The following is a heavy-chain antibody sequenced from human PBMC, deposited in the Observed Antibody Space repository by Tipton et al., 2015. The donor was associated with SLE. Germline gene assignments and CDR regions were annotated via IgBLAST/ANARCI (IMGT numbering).Heavy chain of an antibody. V-gene: IGHV4-59*11. CDR3: ARGWYSRNWEWWFDP. J-gene: IGHJ5*02. CDR1: GGSISSHY. D-gene: IGHD6-13*01. Sequence: TLSLTCTVSGGSISSHYWSWIRQPPGKGLEWIGNIYYSGSTHYNPSLKSRVTISLDTSKNQVSLKLTSVTAADTAVYYCARGWYSRNWEWWFDPWGQGTLVTVSS. CDR2: IYYSGST.